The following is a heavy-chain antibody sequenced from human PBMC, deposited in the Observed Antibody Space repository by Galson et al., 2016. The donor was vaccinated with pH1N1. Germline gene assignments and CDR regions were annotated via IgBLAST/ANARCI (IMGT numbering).Heavy chain of an antibody. V-gene: IGHV3-30*04. J-gene: IGHJ4*02. CDR3: AKGDRYCSSSSCYLDH. D-gene: IGHD2-2*01. Sequence: SLRLSCAASGFTFSSYAMHWVRQAPGKGLEWVTIISYDGYNKFYTDSVKGRFTISRDNSKNTLYLQMNSLRAEDTAVYYCAKGDRYCSSSSCYLDHWGQGTLVTVSS. CDR1: GFTFSSYA. CDR2: ISYDGYNK.